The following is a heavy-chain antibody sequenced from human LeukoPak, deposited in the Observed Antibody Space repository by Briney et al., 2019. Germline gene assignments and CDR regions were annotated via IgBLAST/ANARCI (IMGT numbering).Heavy chain of an antibody. Sequence: PSETLSLTCTVSGGSINFYYWSWIRQPAGKGLEWIGRIYSTGSTNYSPSLKSRVTMSVDKSKDQFSLNLSSVTAADTAVYYCARGIADPYSFDSWGQGTLVTVSS. J-gene: IGHJ4*02. CDR3: ARGIADPYSFDS. D-gene: IGHD6-13*01. CDR2: IYSTGST. CDR1: GGSINFYY. V-gene: IGHV4-4*07.